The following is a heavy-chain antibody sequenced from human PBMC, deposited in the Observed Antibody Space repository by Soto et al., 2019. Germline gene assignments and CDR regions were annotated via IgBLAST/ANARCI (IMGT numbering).Heavy chain of an antibody. CDR1: GFTFSSYE. J-gene: IGHJ1*01. CDR2: ISSSGTTI. D-gene: IGHD3-16*02. CDR3: ARVSQSFIEYFQH. Sequence: EVQLVESGGGLVQPGGSLRLSCAASGFTFSSYEMIWVRQAPGKGLEWVSYISSSGTTIYYADSVKGRFTISRDNAKKSLYLQMNSLRAEDTAVYYCARVSQSFIEYFQHWGQGPLVTVSS. V-gene: IGHV3-48*03.